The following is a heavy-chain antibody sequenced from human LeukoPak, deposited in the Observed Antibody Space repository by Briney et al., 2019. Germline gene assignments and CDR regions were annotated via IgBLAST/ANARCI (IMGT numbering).Heavy chain of an antibody. CDR3: ARVDSIGYYPHSYYFDY. CDR2: ISSSGSTI. J-gene: IGHJ4*02. V-gene: IGHV3-48*03. CDR1: GFTFSSYE. D-gene: IGHD3-22*01. Sequence: PGGSLRLSCAASGFTFSSYEMNWVRQAPGKGLEWVSYISSSGSTIYYADSVKGRFTISRDNAKNSLYLQMNSLRAEDTAVYYCARVDSIGYYPHSYYFDYWGQGTLVTVSS.